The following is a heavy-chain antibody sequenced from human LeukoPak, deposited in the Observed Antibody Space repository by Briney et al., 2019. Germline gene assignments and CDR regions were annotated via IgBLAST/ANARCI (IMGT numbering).Heavy chain of an antibody. CDR3: ASGGTGWVAARPSSSNWFDP. D-gene: IGHD6-6*01. V-gene: IGHV1-69*05. Sequence: GSSVKVSCKASGGTFSSYAISWVRQAPGQGLEWMGGIIPIFGTANYAQKFQGRVTITTDESTSTAYMELSSPRSEDTAVYYCASGGTGWVAARPSSSNWFDPWGQGTLVTVSS. CDR1: GGTFSSYA. CDR2: IIPIFGTA. J-gene: IGHJ5*02.